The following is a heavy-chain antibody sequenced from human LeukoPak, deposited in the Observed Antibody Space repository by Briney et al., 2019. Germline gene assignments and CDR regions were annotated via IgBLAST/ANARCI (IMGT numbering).Heavy chain of an antibody. CDR3: ARALLRYCSSTSCYWFDP. D-gene: IGHD2-2*01. V-gene: IGHV1-2*06. CDR2: INANSGGT. CDR1: GYTFTGYY. Sequence: ASVKVSFKASGYTFTGYYMHWVRQAPGQGLEWMGRINANSGGTNYAQKFQGRVTITADESTSTAYMELSSLRSEDTAVYYCARALLRYCSSTSCYWFDPWGQGTLVTVSS. J-gene: IGHJ5*02.